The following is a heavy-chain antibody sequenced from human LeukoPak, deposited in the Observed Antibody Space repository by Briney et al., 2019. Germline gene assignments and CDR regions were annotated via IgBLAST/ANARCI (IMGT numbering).Heavy chain of an antibody. Sequence: GASVKVSCKASGYSFTSYGISWVRQAPGQGLEWMGWISAYNGNTDYAQKLQGRVTMTTDTSTSTAYMELRSLRSDDAAVYYCARDSYYDSSVAFDYWGQGTLVTVSS. CDR2: ISAYNGNT. J-gene: IGHJ4*02. V-gene: IGHV1-18*01. CDR1: GYSFTSYG. D-gene: IGHD3-22*01. CDR3: ARDSYYDSSVAFDY.